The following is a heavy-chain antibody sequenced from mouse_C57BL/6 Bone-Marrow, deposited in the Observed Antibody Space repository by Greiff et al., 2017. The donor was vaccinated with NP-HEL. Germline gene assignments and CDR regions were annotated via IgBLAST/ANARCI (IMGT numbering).Heavy chain of an antibody. Sequence: VQLQQSGAELVRPGTSVKMSCKASGYTFTNYWIGWAKQRPGHGLEWIGDIYPGGGYTNYNEKFKGKGTLTADKSSSTAYMQFSSLTSEDSDIYYCAREGHIYYYGSSYRVYYAMDDWGQGTSVTVSS. CDR1: GYTFTNYW. D-gene: IGHD1-1*01. V-gene: IGHV1-63*01. CDR3: AREGHIYYYGSSYRVYYAMDD. J-gene: IGHJ4*01. CDR2: IYPGGGYT.